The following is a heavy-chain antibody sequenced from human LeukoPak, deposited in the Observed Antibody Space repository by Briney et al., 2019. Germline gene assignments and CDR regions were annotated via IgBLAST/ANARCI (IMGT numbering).Heavy chain of an antibody. CDR3: AKGYNYAYEY. J-gene: IGHJ4*02. CDR2: IYSGGST. Sequence: GGSLRLSCAASGFTFSSYAMHWVRQAPGKGLEWVSLIYSGGSTYYADSVKGRFTISRDNSKNTLYLQMNSLRPEDTAVYYCAKGYNYAYEYWGQGTLVTVSS. D-gene: IGHD5-18*01. V-gene: IGHV3-53*01. CDR1: GFTFSSYA.